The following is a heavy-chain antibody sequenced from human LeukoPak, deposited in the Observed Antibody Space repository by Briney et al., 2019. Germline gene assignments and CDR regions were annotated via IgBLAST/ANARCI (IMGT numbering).Heavy chain of an antibody. Sequence: PSETLSLTCTVSGGSISNYYWSWIRQPPGKGLEWIGYIYYSGSTNYNPSLKSRVTISVDTSKNQFSLHLSSVTAADTAVYYCARHYSGGPQYFDYWGQGTLVTVSS. D-gene: IGHD6-19*01. CDR3: ARHYSGGPQYFDY. V-gene: IGHV4-59*08. CDR2: IYYSGST. J-gene: IGHJ4*02. CDR1: GGSISNYY.